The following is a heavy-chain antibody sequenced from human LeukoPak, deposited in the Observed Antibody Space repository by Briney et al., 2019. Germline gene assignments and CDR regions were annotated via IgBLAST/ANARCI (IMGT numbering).Heavy chain of an antibody. CDR1: GGSISGYY. Sequence: SETLSLTCTVSGGSISGYYWSWIRQPAGKGLEWIGRIYTSGSTNYNPSLKSRVTVSPDTSKNQFSLKLNSVTAADTAVYYCARKGVGYYFDYWGQGTLVTVSS. CDR2: IYTSGST. V-gene: IGHV4-4*07. CDR3: ARKGVGYYFDY. D-gene: IGHD1-26*01. J-gene: IGHJ4*02.